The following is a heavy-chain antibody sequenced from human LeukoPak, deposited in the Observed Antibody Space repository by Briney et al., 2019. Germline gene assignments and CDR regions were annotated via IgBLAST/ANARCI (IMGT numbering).Heavy chain of an antibody. CDR2: IIPIFGTA. J-gene: IGHJ5*02. CDR3: ASQLLAAHWFDP. D-gene: IGHD6-13*01. Sequence: SVKVSSKASGGTFSSYAISWVRQAPGQGLEWMGRIIPIFGTANYAQKFQGRVTITTDESTSTAYMELSSLRSEDTAVYYCASQLLAAHWFDPWGQGTLVTVSS. V-gene: IGHV1-69*05. CDR1: GGTFSSYA.